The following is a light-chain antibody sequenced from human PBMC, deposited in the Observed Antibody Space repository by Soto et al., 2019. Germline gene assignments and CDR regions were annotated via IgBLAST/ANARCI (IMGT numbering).Light chain of an antibody. CDR1: QSVSNNY. J-gene: IGKJ1*01. CDR2: GAS. V-gene: IGKV3-20*01. CDR3: QQYGSSGT. Sequence: EIVLTHTPGTLSLSPGERATLSCRASQSVSNNYLAWYQQRRDQAPRVLVYGASNRATGIPDRFSCSGSGTDFTLTISRLDPEDFAVYYCQQYGSSGTFGQGTKV.